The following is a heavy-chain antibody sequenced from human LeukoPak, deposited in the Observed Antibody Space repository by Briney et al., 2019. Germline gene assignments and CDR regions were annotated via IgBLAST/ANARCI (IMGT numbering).Heavy chain of an antibody. D-gene: IGHD6-6*01. Sequence: ASVKVSCKASGYTFTGYYMHWVRQAPGQGLEWMGWINPNSGGTNYAQKFQGWVNMTRDTSISTAYMELSRLRSDDTAVYYCAVSSSGDASFAYWGQGTLVTVSS. V-gene: IGHV1-2*04. J-gene: IGHJ4*02. CDR2: INPNSGGT. CDR1: GYTFTGYY. CDR3: AVSSSGDASFAY.